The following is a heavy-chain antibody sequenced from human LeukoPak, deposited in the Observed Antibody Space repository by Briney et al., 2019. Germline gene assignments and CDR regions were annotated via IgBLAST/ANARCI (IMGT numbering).Heavy chain of an antibody. J-gene: IGHJ4*02. V-gene: IGHV3-30*19. CDR3: VTEVRRPYFDS. D-gene: IGHD4-17*01. CDR2: IAHDASNT. CDR1: GFTFSSYG. Sequence: GGSLRLSCAASGFTFSSYGMHWVRQAPGKGLEWVTVIAHDASNTIYADSVKGRFTISRDNSENTLYLQMNSLRPEDTAVYYCVTEVRRPYFDSWGQGTLVTVSS.